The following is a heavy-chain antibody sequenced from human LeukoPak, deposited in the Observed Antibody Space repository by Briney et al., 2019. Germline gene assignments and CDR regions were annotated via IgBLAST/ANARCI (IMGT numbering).Heavy chain of an antibody. D-gene: IGHD3-22*01. V-gene: IGHV3-30-3*01. J-gene: IGHJ4*02. CDR2: ISYDGSNK. CDR3: ARALYDSSGPFDY. CDR1: GFTFSSYA. Sequence: GGSLRLSCAASGFTFSSYAMHWVRQAPGKGLEWVAVISYDGSNKYYADSVKGRFTISRDNSKNTPYLQMNSLRAEDTAVYYCARALYDSSGPFDYWGQGTLVTVSS.